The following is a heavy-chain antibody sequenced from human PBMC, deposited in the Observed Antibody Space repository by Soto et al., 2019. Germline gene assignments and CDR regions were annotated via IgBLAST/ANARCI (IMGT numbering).Heavy chain of an antibody. V-gene: IGHV1-69*13. CDR2: IIPIFGTA. D-gene: IGHD3-10*01. CDR3: ARDDGVDGSGSYNAFDI. J-gene: IGHJ3*02. CDR1: GGTFSSYA. Sequence: SLKVSCKASGGTFSSYAISWVRQAPGQGLEWMGGIIPIFGTANYAQKFQGRVTITADESASTAYMELSSLRSEDTAVYYCARDDGVDGSGSYNAFDIWGQGTMVTVSS.